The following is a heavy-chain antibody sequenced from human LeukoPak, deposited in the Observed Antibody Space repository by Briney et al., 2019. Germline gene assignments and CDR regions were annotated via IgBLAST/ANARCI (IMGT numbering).Heavy chain of an antibody. J-gene: IGHJ3*02. CDR1: GGSISSSSYC. CDR3: ACPYYDSSGYYRMIAFDI. D-gene: IGHD3-22*01. Sequence: SETLSLTCTVSGGSISSSSYCWGWIRQPPGKGLEWIGSIYYSGSTYYNPSLKSRVTISVDTSKNQFSLKLSSVTAADTAVYYCACPYYDSSGYYRMIAFDIWGQGTMVTVSS. CDR2: IYYSGST. V-gene: IGHV4-39*01.